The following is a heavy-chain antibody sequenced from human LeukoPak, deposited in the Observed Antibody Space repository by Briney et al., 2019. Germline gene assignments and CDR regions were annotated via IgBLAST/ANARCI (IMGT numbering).Heavy chain of an antibody. CDR1: GYTFTGHY. CDR2: INPNSGGT. D-gene: IGHD2-15*01. V-gene: IGHV1-2*02. J-gene: IGHJ6*03. Sequence: ASVKVSCKPSGYTFTGHYIQWVRQAPRQGLEWMGWINPNSGGTNYAQKFQGRVTMTRDTSISTAYMELSSLTSDDTAVYYCARGVVAATFYYYMDVWGKGTTVTVSS. CDR3: ARGVVAATFYYYMDV.